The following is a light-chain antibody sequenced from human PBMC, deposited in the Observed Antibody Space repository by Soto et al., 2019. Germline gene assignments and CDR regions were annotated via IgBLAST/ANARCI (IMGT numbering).Light chain of an antibody. J-gene: IGKJ4*01. CDR3: QHGYSTPLT. V-gene: IGKV1-39*01. CDR1: QSISRY. Sequence: DIQITHSPSSLSASGGDRVTITCRASQSISRYLNWYQQKPGKAPNLLIYASSTLQSGVPSRFSGSGSGTDFTLTISSLQPEDFATYFCQHGYSTPLTFGGGTKVDIK. CDR2: ASS.